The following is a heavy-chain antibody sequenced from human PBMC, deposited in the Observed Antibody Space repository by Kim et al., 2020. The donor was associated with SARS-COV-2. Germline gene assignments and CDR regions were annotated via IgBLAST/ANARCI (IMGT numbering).Heavy chain of an antibody. V-gene: IGHV4-34*01. CDR1: GGSFSGYY. CDR3: ARTMRFGEPRPHWFDP. Sequence: SETLSLTCAVYGGSFSGYYWSWIRQPPGKGLEWIGEINHSGSTNYNPSLKSRVTISVDTSKNQFSLKLSSVTAADTAVYYCARTMRFGEPRPHWFDPWGQGTLVTVSS. D-gene: IGHD3-10*01. J-gene: IGHJ5*02. CDR2: INHSGST.